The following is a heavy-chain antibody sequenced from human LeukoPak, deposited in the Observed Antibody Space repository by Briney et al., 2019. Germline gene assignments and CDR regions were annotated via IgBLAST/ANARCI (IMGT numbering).Heavy chain of an antibody. CDR1: GGSFSGYY. J-gene: IGHJ6*03. V-gene: IGHV4-34*01. D-gene: IGHD3-10*01. Sequence: SETLSLTCAVYGGSFSGYYWSWIRQPPGKGLEWIGEINHSGSTNYNPSLKSRVTISVDTSKNQFSLKLSPVTAADTAVYYCARLWYYYYMDVWGKGTTVTISS. CDR3: ARLWYYYYMDV. CDR2: INHSGST.